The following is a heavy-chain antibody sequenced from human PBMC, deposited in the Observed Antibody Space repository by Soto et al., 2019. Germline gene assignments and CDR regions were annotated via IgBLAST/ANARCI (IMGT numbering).Heavy chain of an antibody. V-gene: IGHV1-69*06. D-gene: IGHD3-9*01. Sequence: SVKVSCKASGCTFSSYAISWVRQAPGQGLEWMGGINPIFGTANYAQKFQGRVTITADKSTSTAYMELSSLRSEDTAVYYCARGSGGYFDGLRPQGFDYWGQGTLVTVYS. J-gene: IGHJ4*02. CDR1: GCTFSSYA. CDR2: INPIFGTA. CDR3: ARGSGGYFDGLRPQGFDY.